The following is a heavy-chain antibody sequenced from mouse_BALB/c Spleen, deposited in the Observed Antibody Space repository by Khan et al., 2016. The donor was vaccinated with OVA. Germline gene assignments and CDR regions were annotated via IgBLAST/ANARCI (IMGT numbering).Heavy chain of an antibody. V-gene: IGHV2-6-1*01. CDR1: GFSLTNYG. J-gene: IGHJ4*01. CDR2: IWSDGST. Sequence: QVRLQQSGPGLVAPSQSLSITCTISGFSLTNYGVHWVRQPPGKGLEWLVVIWSDGSTTYNSALKSRLTISKDNSKSQVFLKMNSIQTDDTAMYFCARQPYYHYNIMVYWGHGTSVTVSS. D-gene: IGHD2-10*01. CDR3: ARQPYYHYNIMVY.